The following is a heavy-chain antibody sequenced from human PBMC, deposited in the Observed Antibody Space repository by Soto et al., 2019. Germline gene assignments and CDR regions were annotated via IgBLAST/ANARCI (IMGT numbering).Heavy chain of an antibody. CDR1: GFPFSNAW. J-gene: IGHJ4*01. CDR2: VKSKTDGGSA. V-gene: IGHV3-15*07. CDR3: TTDSRTTMPEVRFDY. Sequence: PGGSLRLSCAAPGFPFSNAWINWVRQTPGTGLQWVGRVKSKTDGGSADYAAPVKGRFAVSRDDSKNIVYLQMNSVKIEDTGVYYCTTDSRTTMPEVRFDYWGHGTLVTVSS. D-gene: IGHD3-10*01.